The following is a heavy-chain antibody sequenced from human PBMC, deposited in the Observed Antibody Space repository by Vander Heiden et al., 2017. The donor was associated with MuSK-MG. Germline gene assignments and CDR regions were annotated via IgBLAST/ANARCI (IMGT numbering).Heavy chain of an antibody. D-gene: IGHD2-21*01. V-gene: IGHV1-69*01. J-gene: IGHJ6*03. CDR2: IIPIFGTA. Sequence: QVQLVQSGAEVKKPGSSVQVSCKASGGTFSSYAISWVRQAPGQGLEWMGGIIPIFGTANYAQKFQGRVTITADESTSTAYMELSSLRSEDTAVYSCARRAYCGGDCSAYYYYYYMDVWGKGTTVTVSS. CDR3: ARRAYCGGDCSAYYYYYYMDV. CDR1: GGTFSSYA.